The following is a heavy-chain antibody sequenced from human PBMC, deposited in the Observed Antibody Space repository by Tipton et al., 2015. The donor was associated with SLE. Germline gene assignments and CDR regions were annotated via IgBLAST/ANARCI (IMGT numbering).Heavy chain of an antibody. CDR1: GGSISSYY. Sequence: LRLSCTVSGGSISSYYWSWIRQPPGKGLEWIGYIYYSGSTNYNPSLKSRVTISVDTSKNQFSLKLSSVTATDTAVYYCARRLGSSGFDYWGQGTLVTVSS. CDR2: IYYSGST. D-gene: IGHD3-22*01. V-gene: IGHV4-59*08. CDR3: ARRLGSSGFDY. J-gene: IGHJ4*02.